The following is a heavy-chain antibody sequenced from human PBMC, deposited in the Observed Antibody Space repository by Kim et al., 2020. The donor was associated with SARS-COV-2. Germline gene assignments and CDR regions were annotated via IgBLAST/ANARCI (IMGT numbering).Heavy chain of an antibody. D-gene: IGHD6-19*01. J-gene: IGHJ6*02. Sequence: SRSGRVPISVDTSKNQFSLKLSSVTAADTAVYYCARLEWLVRNYYYGMDVWGQGTTVTVSS. CDR3: ARLEWLVRNYYYGMDV. V-gene: IGHV4-4*09.